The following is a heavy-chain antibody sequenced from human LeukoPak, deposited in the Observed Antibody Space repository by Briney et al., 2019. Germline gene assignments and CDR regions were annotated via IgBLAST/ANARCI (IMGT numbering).Heavy chain of an antibody. J-gene: IGHJ4*02. V-gene: IGHV3-9*01. CDR2: ISWNTIGI. CDR3: ANSRDGYNIDY. CDR1: GFIFDDYA. D-gene: IGHD5-24*01. Sequence: GGSLRLSCAASGFIFDDYAMHWVRQVPGKGLEWVSGISWNTIGIGYADSVKGRLTISRDNAKNSLYLQMNSLRSEDTALYYCANSRDGYNIDYWGQGTLVTVSS.